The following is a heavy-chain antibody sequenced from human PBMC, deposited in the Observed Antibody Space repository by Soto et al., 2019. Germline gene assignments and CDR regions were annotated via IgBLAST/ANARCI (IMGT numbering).Heavy chain of an antibody. J-gene: IGHJ4*02. CDR1: GGSISSGGYS. CDR2: IYHSGST. V-gene: IGHV4-30-2*01. CDR3: ARARYYYDSSGPFDY. D-gene: IGHD3-22*01. Sequence: QLQLQESGSGLVKPSQTLSLTCAVSGGSISSGGYSWSWIRQPPGKGLEWIGYIYHSGSTSYNPSLKSRVTISVDRSKNQFSLKLSSVTAADTAVYYCARARYYYDSSGPFDYWGQGTLVTVSS.